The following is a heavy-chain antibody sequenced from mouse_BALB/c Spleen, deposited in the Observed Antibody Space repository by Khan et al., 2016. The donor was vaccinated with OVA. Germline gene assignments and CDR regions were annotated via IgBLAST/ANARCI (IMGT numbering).Heavy chain of an antibody. Sequence: EVELVESGGGLVKPGGSLKLSCAASGFTFNNYAMSWVRQTPEKRLEWVATISSGGSYTNYPDSVKGRFTISRDHAKNTLYLQMSSLRSEDTAMYYCSRTPGYYGSNYFDCWGQGSTLTVSS. D-gene: IGHD1-1*01. J-gene: IGHJ2*01. CDR1: GFTFNNYA. CDR2: ISSGGSYT. V-gene: IGHV5-9-3*01. CDR3: SRTPGYYGSNYFDC.